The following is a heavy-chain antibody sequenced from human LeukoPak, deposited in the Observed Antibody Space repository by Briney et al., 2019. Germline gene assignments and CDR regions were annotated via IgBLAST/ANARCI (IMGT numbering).Heavy chain of an antibody. J-gene: IGHJ4*02. CDR3: ARAPRANHLVGAIDY. Sequence: GASVKVSCKASGYTFTGYYMHWVRQAPGQGLEWMGWINPNSGGTNYAQKFQGRVTMTRDTSISTAYMELSRLRSDDTAVYYCARAPRANHLVGAIDYWGQGTLVTVSS. CDR2: INPNSGGT. D-gene: IGHD1-26*01. V-gene: IGHV1-2*02. CDR1: GYTFTGYY.